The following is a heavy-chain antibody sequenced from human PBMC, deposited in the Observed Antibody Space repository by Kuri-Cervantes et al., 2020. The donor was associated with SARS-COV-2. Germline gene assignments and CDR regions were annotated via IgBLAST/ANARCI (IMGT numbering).Heavy chain of an antibody. J-gene: IGHJ3*01. CDR3: ARTRGSYYTDAFDL. CDR2: IYPTDSDT. CDR1: GFRFTTYW. D-gene: IGHD1-26*01. Sequence: GESLKISCKGSGFRFTTYWIGWVRQMPGKGLEWMAIIYPTDSDTRCSPSFQGQVTISADKSISTAYLQWSSLKASDSAMYYCARTRGSYYTDAFDLWGQGTMVTVSS. V-gene: IGHV5-51*01.